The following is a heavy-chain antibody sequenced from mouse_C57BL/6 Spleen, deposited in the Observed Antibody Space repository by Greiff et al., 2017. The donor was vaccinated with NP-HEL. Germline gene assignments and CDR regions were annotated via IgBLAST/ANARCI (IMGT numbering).Heavy chain of an antibody. V-gene: IGHV1-82*01. J-gene: IGHJ1*03. Sequence: QVQLQQSGPELVKPGASVKISCKASGYAFSSSWMNWVKQRPGKGLEWIGRIYPGDGDTNYNGKFKGKATLTADKSSSTAYMQLSSLTSEDSAVYFCARPSYYYGSSWYFDVWGTGTTVTVSS. CDR3: ARPSYYYGSSWYFDV. CDR1: GYAFSSSW. D-gene: IGHD1-1*01. CDR2: IYPGDGDT.